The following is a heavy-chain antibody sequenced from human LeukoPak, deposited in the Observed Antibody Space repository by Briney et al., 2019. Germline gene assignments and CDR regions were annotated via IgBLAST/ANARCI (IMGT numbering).Heavy chain of an antibody. V-gene: IGHV1-18*01. J-gene: IGHJ4*02. CDR1: GYTFTSYG. CDR2: ISAYNGNT. CDR3: ATREGSSGYYDY. D-gene: IGHD3-22*01. Sequence: ASVKASCKASGYTFTSYGISWVRQAPGQGLEWMGWISAYNGNTNHAQKLQGRVTMTTDTSTSTAYMELRSLRSDDTAVYYCATREGSSGYYDYWGQGTLVTVSS.